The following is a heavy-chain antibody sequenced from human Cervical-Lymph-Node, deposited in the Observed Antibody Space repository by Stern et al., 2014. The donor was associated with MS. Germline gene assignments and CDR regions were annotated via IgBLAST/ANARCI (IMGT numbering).Heavy chain of an antibody. D-gene: IGHD4-17*01. CDR1: GYTFTSYY. V-gene: IGHV1-46*01. CDR2: INPSGGST. Sequence: VQLVESGAEVKKPGASVKVSCKTSGYTFTSYYMHWVRQAPGQGLEWMGIINPSGGSTNYAQQFQGRISMTRDTSTSTVYMELSSLISEDTAVYYCARSDYGDYGDFQHWGRGTLVAVSS. CDR3: ARSDYGDYGDFQH. J-gene: IGHJ1*01.